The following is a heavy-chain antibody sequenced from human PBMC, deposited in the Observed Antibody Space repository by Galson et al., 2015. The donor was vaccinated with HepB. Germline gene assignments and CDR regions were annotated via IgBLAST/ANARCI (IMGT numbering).Heavy chain of an antibody. CDR2: ISRGSGTI. CDR3: ARESPAYYDVLTGYSYYYYAMDV. J-gene: IGHJ6*02. Sequence: SLRLSCADSGFTFGRYGMNWVRQAPGKGLEWVSYISRGSGTIYYADYVKGRFTISRDNAKNSLYLQMNSLRDEDTAVYYCARESPAYYDVLTGYSYYYYAMDVWGQGTTVTVSS. CDR1: GFTFGRYG. D-gene: IGHD3-9*01. V-gene: IGHV3-48*02.